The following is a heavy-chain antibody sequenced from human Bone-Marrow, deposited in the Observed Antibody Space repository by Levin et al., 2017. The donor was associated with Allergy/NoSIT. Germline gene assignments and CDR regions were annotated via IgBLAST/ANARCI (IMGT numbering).Heavy chain of an antibody. CDR1: GVSITSPSYY. Sequence: MSSETLSLTCSVSGVSITSPSYYWGWIRQPPGKGLEWIGSIYYTGSTYYSPSLKSRVTISEDTSKNQFSLKLSSVTAADTAIYYCHLGGKLRYYYYGIDVWGPGTTVTVSS. CDR3: HLGGKLRYYYYGIDV. V-gene: IGHV4-39*07. D-gene: IGHD1-26*01. J-gene: IGHJ6*02. CDR2: IYYTGST.